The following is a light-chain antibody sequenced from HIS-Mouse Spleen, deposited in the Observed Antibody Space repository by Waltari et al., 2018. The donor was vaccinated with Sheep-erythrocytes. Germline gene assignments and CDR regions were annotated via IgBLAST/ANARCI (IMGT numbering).Light chain of an antibody. J-gene: IGKJ1*01. CDR1: QSLLHSNGYHH. CDR3: MQALQTRT. V-gene: IGKV2-28*01. Sequence: DIVMTQSPLSLPVTPGEPASIPCRSSQSLLHSNGYHHLDWYLQKPGQAPQLLIYLGSNRASGVPDRFSGSGSGTDFTLKISRVEAEDVGVYYCMQALQTRTFGQGTKVAIK. CDR2: LGS.